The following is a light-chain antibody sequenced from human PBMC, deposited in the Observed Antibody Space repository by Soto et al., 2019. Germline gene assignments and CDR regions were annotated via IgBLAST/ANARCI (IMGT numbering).Light chain of an antibody. CDR1: RSNVGGYNY. CDR3: SSFTSSNTWL. V-gene: IGLV2-14*01. Sequence: QSALTQPASVSGSPGQSITISCTGTRSNVGGYNYVSWYQQYPGKAPKLMIFEVTNRPSGVSDRFSGSKSGNTASLTISGLQAEDEADYYCSSFTSSNTWLFGGGTKLTVL. CDR2: EVT. J-gene: IGLJ3*02.